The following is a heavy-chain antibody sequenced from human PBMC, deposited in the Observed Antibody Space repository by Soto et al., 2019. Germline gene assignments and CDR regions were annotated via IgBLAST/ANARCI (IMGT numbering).Heavy chain of an antibody. CDR2: IYPVDSDT. Sequence: GESLKISCKGSGYSFTSYWIGWVRQMPGKGLEWMGIIYPVDSDTRYSPSFQRQVPISADKSISPAYLQWSSLKASDTAMYYCARGYTIFGVAANYGMDVWGEGTTVTVS. CDR3: ARGYTIFGVAANYGMDV. V-gene: IGHV5-51*01. CDR1: GYSFTSYW. D-gene: IGHD3-3*01. J-gene: IGHJ6*02.